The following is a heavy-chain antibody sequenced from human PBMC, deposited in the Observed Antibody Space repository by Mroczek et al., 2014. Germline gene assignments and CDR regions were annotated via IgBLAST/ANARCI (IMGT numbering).Heavy chain of an antibody. J-gene: IGHJ5*02. CDR1: GYTFTSYD. D-gene: IGHD3-3*01. V-gene: IGHV1-8*01. CDR2: MNPNSGNT. Sequence: QVQLVESGAEVKKPGASVKVSCKASGYTFTSYDINWVRQATGQGLEWMGWMNPNSGNTGYAQKFQGRVTMTRNTSISTAYMELSSLRSEDTAVYYCARSAGDDFWSGENWFDPWGQGTLVTVSS. CDR3: ARSAGDDFWSGENWFDP.